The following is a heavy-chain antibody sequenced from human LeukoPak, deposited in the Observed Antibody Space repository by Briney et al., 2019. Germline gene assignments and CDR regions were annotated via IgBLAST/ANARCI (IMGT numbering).Heavy chain of an antibody. Sequence: PGGSLRLSCAASGFIFTDYWMNWVRQAPGKGLEWVSSISSSSSYIYYADAVKGRFTISRDNAKNPMYLQMNSLRAEDTAVYYCARDAGYSHGPDFDYWGQGTLVTVSS. D-gene: IGHD5-18*01. J-gene: IGHJ4*02. CDR1: GFIFTDYW. CDR2: ISSSSSYI. V-gene: IGHV3-21*01. CDR3: ARDAGYSHGPDFDY.